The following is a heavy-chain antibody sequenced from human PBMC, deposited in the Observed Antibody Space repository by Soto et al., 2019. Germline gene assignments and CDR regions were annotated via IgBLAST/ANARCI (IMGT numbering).Heavy chain of an antibody. Sequence: QVQLVESGGGLVKPGGSLRLSCAASGFTMSGYYMSWVRQAPGKGLEWLSSISSTGRNTNHADSVKGRFRISRDNGANCLFLHMNSLRAEDTALYYCARQGGITLLRGIMNAMDVWGQGTTVTVSS. D-gene: IGHD3-16*01. CDR3: ARQGGITLLRGIMNAMDV. J-gene: IGHJ6*02. CDR1: GFTMSGYY. V-gene: IGHV3-11*05. CDR2: ISSTGRNT.